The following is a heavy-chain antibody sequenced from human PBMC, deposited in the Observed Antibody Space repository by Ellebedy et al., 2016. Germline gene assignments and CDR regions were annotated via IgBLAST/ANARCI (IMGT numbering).Heavy chain of an antibody. D-gene: IGHD4-23*01. CDR1: GFTFDDYA. V-gene: IGHV3-9*01. CDR2: INWNSGNT. CDR3: AKDRDRWSTFDY. Sequence: SLKISCAASGFTFDDYAMHWVRQAPGKGLEWVSSINWNSGNTGYGDSVKGRFTISRDNAKNSLYLQMNSLRAEDTAFYYCAKDRDRWSTFDYWGQGILVTVSS. J-gene: IGHJ4*02.